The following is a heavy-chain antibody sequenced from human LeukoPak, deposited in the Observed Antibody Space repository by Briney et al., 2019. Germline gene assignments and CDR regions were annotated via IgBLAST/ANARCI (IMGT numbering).Heavy chain of an antibody. V-gene: IGHV1-69*05. J-gene: IGHJ6*03. Sequence: SVKVSCKASGGTFGSYAISWVRQAPGQGLEWMGGIIPIFGTANYAQKFQGRVTITTDESTSTAYMELSSLRSEDTAVYYCARQGYCSSTSCYTGGYYYYYYMDVWGKGTTVTVSS. CDR2: IIPIFGTA. CDR3: ARQGYCSSTSCYTGGYYYYYYMDV. D-gene: IGHD2-2*02. CDR1: GGTFGSYA.